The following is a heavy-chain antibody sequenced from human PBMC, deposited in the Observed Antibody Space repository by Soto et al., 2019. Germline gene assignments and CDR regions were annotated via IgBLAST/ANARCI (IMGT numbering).Heavy chain of an antibody. D-gene: IGHD6-13*01. J-gene: IGHJ6*02. CDR1: GGSISSSNW. V-gene: IGHV4-4*02. CDR2: IYHSGST. CDR3: ARARQLVRSYYYYGMDV. Sequence: SETLSLTCAVSGGSISSSNWWSWVRQPPGKGLEWIGEIYHSGSTNYNPSLKSRVTISVDKSKNQFSLKLSSVTAADTAVYYCARARQLVRSYYYYGMDVWGQGTTVTVSS.